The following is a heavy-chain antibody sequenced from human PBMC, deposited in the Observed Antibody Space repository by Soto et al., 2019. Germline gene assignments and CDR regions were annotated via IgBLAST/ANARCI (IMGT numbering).Heavy chain of an antibody. CDR1: GGSISSYY. Sequence: QVQLQESGPGLVKPSETLSLTCTVSGGSISSYYWSWIRQPPGKGLEWIGYIYYSGSTNYNPSLKSRVTISVDTSKNQFSLKLSSVTAADTAVYYCARGPIEYSGYADYWGQGTLVTVSS. J-gene: IGHJ4*02. CDR3: ARGPIEYSGYADY. CDR2: IYYSGST. D-gene: IGHD5-12*01. V-gene: IGHV4-59*01.